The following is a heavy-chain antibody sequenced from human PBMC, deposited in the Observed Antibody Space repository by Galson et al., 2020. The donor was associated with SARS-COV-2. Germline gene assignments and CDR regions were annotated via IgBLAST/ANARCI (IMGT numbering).Heavy chain of an antibody. Sequence: GGSLRLSCAASGFTFSSYGMHWVRQAPGKGLDWVGLISDDGGDSYYADSVKGRFTISRDNSKNTLYLQMNSLRLEDTAGYYCATGSSWLEDGGQGTLVTVSS. D-gene: IGHD6-13*01. CDR3: ATGSSWLED. V-gene: IGHV3-30*03. CDR1: GFTFSSYG. CDR2: ISDDGGDS. J-gene: IGHJ4*02.